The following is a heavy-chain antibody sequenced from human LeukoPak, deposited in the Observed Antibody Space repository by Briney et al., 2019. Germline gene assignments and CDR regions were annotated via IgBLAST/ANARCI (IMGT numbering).Heavy chain of an antibody. Sequence: GASVKVSCTASGYSFADYYIHWVRQAPGQGLEWMGWIKPDSGGTRSAQKFQGRVTMTTDTSISTAYMELSSLRYDDTAVYYCATNILVRDIINWFDPWGQGTLVTVSS. J-gene: IGHJ5*02. V-gene: IGHV1-2*02. CDR2: IKPDSGGT. D-gene: IGHD3-10*01. CDR3: ATNILVRDIINWFDP. CDR1: GYSFADYY.